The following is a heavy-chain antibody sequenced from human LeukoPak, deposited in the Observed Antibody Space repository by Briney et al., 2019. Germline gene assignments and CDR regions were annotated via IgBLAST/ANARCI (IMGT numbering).Heavy chain of an antibody. J-gene: IGHJ4*02. CDR2: IRYDGGNK. CDR3: AKDPLHYYDSSGPNDY. V-gene: IGHV3-30*02. Sequence: GGSLRLSCAASRFTFSSYGMHWVRQAPGKGLEWVAFIRYDGGNKYYADSVKGRFTISRDNSKNTLYLQMNSLRAEDTAVYYCAKDPLHYYDSSGPNDYWGQGTLVTVSS. D-gene: IGHD3-22*01. CDR1: RFTFSSYG.